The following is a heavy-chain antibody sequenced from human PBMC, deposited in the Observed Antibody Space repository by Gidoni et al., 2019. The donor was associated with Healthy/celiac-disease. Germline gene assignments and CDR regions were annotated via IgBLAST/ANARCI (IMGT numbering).Heavy chain of an antibody. D-gene: IGHD4-17*01. CDR3: ARDGGGDSYFDY. Sequence: QVQLVVSGGDFVQPGGSLRLSCASPGFPFSDYHMSWIRQAPGKGLEWVSYISSSGSTIYYADSVKGRFTISRDNAKNSLYLQMNSLRAEDTAVYYCARDGGGDSYFDYWGQGTLVTVSS. CDR1: GFPFSDYH. CDR2: ISSSGSTI. J-gene: IGHJ4*02. V-gene: IGHV3-11*01.